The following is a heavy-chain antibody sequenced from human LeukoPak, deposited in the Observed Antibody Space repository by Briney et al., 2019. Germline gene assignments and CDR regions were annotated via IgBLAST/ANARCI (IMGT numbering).Heavy chain of an antibody. J-gene: IGHJ5*02. CDR2: IHDSGST. V-gene: IGHV4-30-4*02. CDR3: AREESMVRGVSWFDP. D-gene: IGHD3-10*01. CDR1: GASISSGDYH. Sequence: SETLSLTCTVSGASISSGDYHWNWIRQPPGKGLEWIGFIHDSGSTYYNPSLKSRVSISRDMSKNQLSLMLSSVTAADTAVYYCAREESMVRGVSWFDPWGQGTLVTVSS.